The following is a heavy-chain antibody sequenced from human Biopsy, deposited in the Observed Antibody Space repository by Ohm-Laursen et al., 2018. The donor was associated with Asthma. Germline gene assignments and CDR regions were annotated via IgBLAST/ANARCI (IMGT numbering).Heavy chain of an antibody. D-gene: IGHD3-9*01. Sequence: ASVKVSCKVSGYNFISFAIHWVRQALGQRLEWMGGVNTGNGDTKYSQKFQGRVTITRDTSASTAYMELRSLRSEDTATYYCARTYYDFLTGQVKDVFGVWGQGTMVTVSS. J-gene: IGHJ3*01. CDR2: VNTGNGDT. V-gene: IGHV1-3*04. CDR3: ARTYYDFLTGQVKDVFGV. CDR1: GYNFISFA.